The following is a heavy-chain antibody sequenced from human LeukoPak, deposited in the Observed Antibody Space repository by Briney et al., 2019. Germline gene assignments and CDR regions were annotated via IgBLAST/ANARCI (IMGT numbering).Heavy chain of an antibody. Sequence: ASVKVSCKASGYTFTSYGISWVRQAPGQGLEWMGWISAYNGNTNYAQKLQGRVTMTTDTSTSTAYMEPRSLRSDDTAVYYCARGYYDILTGYYTSYYFGYWGQGTLVTVSS. D-gene: IGHD3-9*01. CDR3: ARGYYDILTGYYTSYYFGY. J-gene: IGHJ4*02. CDR2: ISAYNGNT. V-gene: IGHV1-18*01. CDR1: GYTFTSYG.